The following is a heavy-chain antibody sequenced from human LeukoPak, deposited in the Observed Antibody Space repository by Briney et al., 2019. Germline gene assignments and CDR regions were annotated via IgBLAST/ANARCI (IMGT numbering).Heavy chain of an antibody. J-gene: IGHJ6*02. D-gene: IGHD3-16*02. CDR3: ARDLDDSYTNYYGMDV. Sequence: KFQGRVTITADESTSTAYMELSSLRSEDTAVYYCARDLDDSYTNYYGMDVWGQGTTVTVSS. V-gene: IGHV1-69*01.